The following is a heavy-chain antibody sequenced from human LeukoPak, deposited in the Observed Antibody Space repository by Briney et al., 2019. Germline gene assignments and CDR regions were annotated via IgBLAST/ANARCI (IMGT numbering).Heavy chain of an antibody. V-gene: IGHV4-59*01. Sequence: SETLSLTCTVSGGSISSYYWSWIRQPPGKGLEWIGYIYYSGSTNYNPSLKSRVTISVDTSKNQFSLKLSSVTAADTAVYYCATLTGGDDAFDNWGQGTMVTVSS. D-gene: IGHD4-23*01. J-gene: IGHJ3*02. CDR3: ATLTGGDDAFDN. CDR2: IYYSGST. CDR1: GGSISSYY.